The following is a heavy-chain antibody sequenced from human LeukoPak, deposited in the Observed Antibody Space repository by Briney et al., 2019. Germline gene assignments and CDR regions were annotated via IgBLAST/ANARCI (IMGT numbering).Heavy chain of an antibody. Sequence: ASVKVSCKASGYTFTSYGISWARQAPGQGLEWMGWISAYNGNTNYAQKLQGRVTMTTDTSTSTAYMELRSLRSDDTAVYYCARGGYCTNGVCYGGYYYMDVWGKGTTVTVSS. V-gene: IGHV1-18*01. D-gene: IGHD2-8*01. CDR1: GYTFTSYG. CDR3: ARGGYCTNGVCYGGYYYMDV. J-gene: IGHJ6*03. CDR2: ISAYNGNT.